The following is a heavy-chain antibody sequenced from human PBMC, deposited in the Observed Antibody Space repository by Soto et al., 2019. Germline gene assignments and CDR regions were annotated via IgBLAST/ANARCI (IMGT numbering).Heavy chain of an antibody. CDR1: GFPFSSYA. Sequence: GGCMRLSCVASGFPFSSYAMSWVRQTPGKGLECVSGISGSVGRTYYADSVKGRFTISRDNSNNTLSLQMHILRVEDTAVYFCAKGGYYSLFDIWGQGTVVTV. D-gene: IGHD3-16*01. CDR2: ISGSVGRT. J-gene: IGHJ3*02. CDR3: AKGGYYSLFDI. V-gene: IGHV3-23*01.